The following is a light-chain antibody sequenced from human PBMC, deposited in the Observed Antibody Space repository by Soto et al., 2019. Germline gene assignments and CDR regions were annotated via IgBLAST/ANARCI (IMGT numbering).Light chain of an antibody. J-gene: IGKJ5*01. CDR1: QSGSSD. V-gene: IGKV3-11*01. CDR2: DAS. Sequence: EIVLTQSPATLSLSPGERATFFFRASQSGSSDLVWYQQKPGQAPRLLIYDASTRATGIPARFSGSGSGTEFILTISSVESEDFAIYYCQQHNDWPTFGQGTRLEI. CDR3: QQHNDWPT.